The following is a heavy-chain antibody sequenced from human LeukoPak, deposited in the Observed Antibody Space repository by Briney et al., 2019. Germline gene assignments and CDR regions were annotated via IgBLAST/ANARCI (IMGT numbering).Heavy chain of an antibody. CDR3: TTDRLFFQF. J-gene: IGHJ1*01. Sequence: GGSLRLSCAASGFNLTFTWMSWVRQPPGKGLEWVGRLKSRTDGATTDYAAPVKGRFTISRDNSKNTLYLQMNGLKTEGTAVYYCTTDRLFFQFWGQGTPVTVSS. CDR1: GFNLTFTW. CDR2: LKSRTDGATT. V-gene: IGHV3-15*01.